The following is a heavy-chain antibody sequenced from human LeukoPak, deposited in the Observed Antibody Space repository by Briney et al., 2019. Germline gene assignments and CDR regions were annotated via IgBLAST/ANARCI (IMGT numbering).Heavy chain of an antibody. D-gene: IGHD2-21*02. Sequence: SETLSLTCTVSGGSISSGDYYWSWIRQPPGKGLEWIGYIYYSGSTYYNPSLKSRVTISVDTSKNQFSLKLSSVTAADTAVYYCASPLGCGGDCWSAFDIWGQGTMVTVSS. J-gene: IGHJ3*02. CDR1: GGSISSGDYY. CDR3: ASPLGCGGDCWSAFDI. V-gene: IGHV4-30-4*01. CDR2: IYYSGST.